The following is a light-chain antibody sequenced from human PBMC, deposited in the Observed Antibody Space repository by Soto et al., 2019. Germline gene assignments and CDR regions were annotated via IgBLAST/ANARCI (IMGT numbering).Light chain of an antibody. CDR3: ASWDASLNGWV. V-gene: IGLV1-44*01. CDR2: RSN. J-gene: IGLJ3*02. Sequence: QPVLTQPPSASGTPGQRVTISCSGSMSNIGSDTVNWYQQLPGTAPKLLIHRSNQRPSGVPGRFSGSKSGTSAPLAISGLQPEDEADYHCASWDASLNGWVFGGGTKVTVL. CDR1: MSNIGSDT.